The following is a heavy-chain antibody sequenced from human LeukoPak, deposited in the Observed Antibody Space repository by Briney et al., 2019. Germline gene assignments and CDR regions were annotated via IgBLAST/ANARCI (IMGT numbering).Heavy chain of an antibody. CDR3: ARGGDPHYGMDV. CDR2: IYYSAST. CDR1: GGSISGYY. Sequence: SETLSLTCTVSGGSISGYYWSWIRQPPGKGLEWIGNIYYSASTNYNPSLKSRVTISVDTSKNQCSLRLSSVTAADTAAYYCARGGDPHYGMDVWGQGTTVTVSS. J-gene: IGHJ6*02. D-gene: IGHD2-21*01. V-gene: IGHV4-59*01.